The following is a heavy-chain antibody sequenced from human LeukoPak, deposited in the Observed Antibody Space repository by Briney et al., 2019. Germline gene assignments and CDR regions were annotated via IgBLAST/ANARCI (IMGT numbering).Heavy chain of an antibody. CDR3: AREGRDGYKIDY. D-gene: IGHD5-24*01. Sequence: SETLSLTCTVSGGSISSSSYYWGWIRQPPGKGLEWIGYIYYSGSTNYNPSLKSRVTISVDTSKNQFSLKLSSVTAADTAVYYCAREGRDGYKIDYWGQGTLVTVSS. J-gene: IGHJ4*02. CDR2: IYYSGST. CDR1: GGSISSSSYY. V-gene: IGHV4-61*01.